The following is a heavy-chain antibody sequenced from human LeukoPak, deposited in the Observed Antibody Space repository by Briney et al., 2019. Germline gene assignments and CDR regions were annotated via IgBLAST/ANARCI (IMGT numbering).Heavy chain of an antibody. D-gene: IGHD4-17*01. J-gene: IGHJ4*02. Sequence: SETLSLTCTVSGGSISSGSYYWSWIRQPAGKGLEWIGRIYTSGSTNYNPSLKSRVTISVDTSKNQFSLKLSSVTAADTAVYYCASFPRRYGDYVVDYWGQGTLVTVSS. CDR1: GGSISSGSYY. V-gene: IGHV4-61*02. CDR2: IYTSGST. CDR3: ASFPRRYGDYVVDY.